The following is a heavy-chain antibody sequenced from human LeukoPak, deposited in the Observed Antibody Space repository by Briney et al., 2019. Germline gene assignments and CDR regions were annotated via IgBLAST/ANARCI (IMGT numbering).Heavy chain of an antibody. CDR3: ARAGGSYYNYYYYGMDV. CDR1: GGSISSYY. J-gene: IGHJ6*02. Sequence: ETLSLTCTVSGGSISSYYWSWIRQPPGKGLEWVGYIYYSGSTNYNSSLKSRVTISVDTSKNQFSLKLSSVTAADTAVYYCARAGGSYYNYYYYGMDVWGQGTTVTVSS. V-gene: IGHV4-59*01. CDR2: IYYSGST. D-gene: IGHD1-26*01.